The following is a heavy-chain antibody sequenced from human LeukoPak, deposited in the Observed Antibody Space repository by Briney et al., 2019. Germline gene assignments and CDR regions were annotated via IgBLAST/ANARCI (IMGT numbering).Heavy chain of an antibody. CDR1: GYTLSDYY. Sequence: ASVKVSCKASGYTLSDYYLHWVRQAPGQGLEWMGRINPSNSGTNYAQKFQGRVTMTRDTSISTAYMELSRLRSDDTAVYYCATEDGVNWGQGTLVTVSS. D-gene: IGHD3-10*01. J-gene: IGHJ4*02. CDR3: ATEDGVN. CDR2: INPSNSGT. V-gene: IGHV1-2*06.